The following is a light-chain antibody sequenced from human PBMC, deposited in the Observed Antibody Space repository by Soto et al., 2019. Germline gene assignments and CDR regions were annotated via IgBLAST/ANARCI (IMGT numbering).Light chain of an antibody. CDR1: QSISTS. V-gene: IGKV1-39*01. J-gene: IGKJ1*01. CDR2: RAS. Sequence: ETEGTKLSFSRSASVGDGITITSRASQSISTSLAWYQQKPGKAPNLLIYRASSLQSGVPSRFSGSVSGTDFTLTISSLQPEDFATYYSQQGSSTPPGTVGQGTKVDIK. CDR3: QQGSSTPPGT.